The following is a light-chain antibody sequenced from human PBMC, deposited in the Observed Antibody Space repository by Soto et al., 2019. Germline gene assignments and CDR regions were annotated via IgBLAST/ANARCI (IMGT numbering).Light chain of an antibody. V-gene: IGLV4-69*01. Sequence: QLVLTQSPSASASLGASVKLTCTLTSGHSNYAIAWHQQQPEKGPRYLMKLNSDGSHSKGDGLPDRFSGSSSGAERYLTISRLQSEDEADYYCQTGGTGIQIFGGGTKLTVL. CDR3: QTGGTGIQI. CDR1: SGHSNYA. CDR2: LNSDGSH. J-gene: IGLJ2*01.